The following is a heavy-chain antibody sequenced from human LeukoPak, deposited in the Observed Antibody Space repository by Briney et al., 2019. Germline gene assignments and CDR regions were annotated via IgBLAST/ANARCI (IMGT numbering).Heavy chain of an antibody. CDR3: AREGKYYLDY. Sequence: SETLSLTCAVYGGSFSGYYWSWIRQPPGKGLEWIGEINHSGSSNYTPSLKSRVTISVDTSKNQSSLKLSSVTAADTAVYYCAREGKYYLDYWGQGTLVTVSS. V-gene: IGHV4-34*01. D-gene: IGHD3-10*01. J-gene: IGHJ4*02. CDR2: INHSGSS. CDR1: GGSFSGYY.